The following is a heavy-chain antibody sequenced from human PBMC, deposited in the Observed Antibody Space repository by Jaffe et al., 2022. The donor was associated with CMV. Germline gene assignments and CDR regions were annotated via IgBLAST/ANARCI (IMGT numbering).Heavy chain of an antibody. D-gene: IGHD3-10*01. CDR2: ISSSSSYI. Sequence: EVQLVESGGGLVKPGGSLRLSCAASGFTFSSYSMNWVRQAPGKGLEWVSSISSSSSYIYYADSVKGRFTISRDNAKNSLYLQMNSLRAEDTAVYYCARDSPLWFDSNDAFDIWGQGTMVTVSS. CDR3: ARDSPLWFDSNDAFDI. CDR1: GFTFSSYS. J-gene: IGHJ3*02. V-gene: IGHV3-21*01.